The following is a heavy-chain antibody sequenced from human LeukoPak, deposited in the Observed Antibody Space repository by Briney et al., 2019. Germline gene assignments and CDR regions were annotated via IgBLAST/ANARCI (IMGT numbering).Heavy chain of an antibody. Sequence: PGGSLRLSCAASGFTFNSYSMNWVRQAPGKGLEWVSYISSTRSTIYYTESVKGRFTISRDNAKNSLYLQMNSLRAEDTAVYYCASRFDYWGQGTLVTVSS. CDR1: GFTFNSYS. V-gene: IGHV3-48*01. CDR2: ISSTRSTI. J-gene: IGHJ4*02. CDR3: ASRFDY.